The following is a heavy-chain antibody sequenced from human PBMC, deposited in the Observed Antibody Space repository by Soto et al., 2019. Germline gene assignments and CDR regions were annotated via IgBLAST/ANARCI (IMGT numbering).Heavy chain of an antibody. J-gene: IGHJ5*02. D-gene: IGHD1-1*01. CDR3: VRDGTKTLRDWFDP. CDR2: IYATVTT. CDR1: GACTSGFY. V-gene: IGHV4-4*07. Sequence: SLSLTCTVCGACTSGFYWSWIGTSAGKGLEWIGRIYATVTTDYNPSLKSRVMMSVDTSKKQFSLKLRSVTAADTAVYYCVRDGTKTLRDWFDPCGQRISVTVSS.